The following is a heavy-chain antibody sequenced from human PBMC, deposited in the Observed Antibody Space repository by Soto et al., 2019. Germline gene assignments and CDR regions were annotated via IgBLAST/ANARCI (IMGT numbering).Heavy chain of an antibody. Sequence: GGSLRLSCAASGFTFNNYGMHWVRQAPGKGLEWVVVISFDGGNTYYADSVKGRFTISRDNSKNTLYLQMNSLRAEDTAVYYCARSIAAAGPVWGQGTLVTVSS. CDR1: GFTFNNYG. J-gene: IGHJ4*02. CDR3: ARSIAAAGPV. V-gene: IGHV3-30*03. CDR2: ISFDGGNT. D-gene: IGHD6-13*01.